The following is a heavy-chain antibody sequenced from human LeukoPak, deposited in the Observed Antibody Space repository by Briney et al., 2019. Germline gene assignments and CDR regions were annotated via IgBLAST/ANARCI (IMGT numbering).Heavy chain of an antibody. J-gene: IGHJ4*02. CDR1: GFTFSSYG. CDR3: AKDRKGRWLVLHYFDY. V-gene: IGHV3-30*02. Sequence: GGPLRLSCAASGFTFSSYGMHWVRQAPGKGLEWVAFIRYDGSNKYYADSVKGRFTISRDNSKNTLYLQMNSLRAEDTAVYYCAKDRKGRWLVLHYFDYWGQGTLVTVSS. D-gene: IGHD6-19*01. CDR2: IRYDGSNK.